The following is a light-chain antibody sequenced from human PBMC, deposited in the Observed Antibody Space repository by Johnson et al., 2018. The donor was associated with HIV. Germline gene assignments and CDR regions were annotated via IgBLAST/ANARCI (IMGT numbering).Light chain of an antibody. CDR1: SSNIGRNY. J-gene: IGLJ1*01. Sequence: QSVLTQPPSVSAAPGQKVTISCSGSSSNIGRNYVSWYQQLPGTAPKLLIFDNNKRPSGIPDRFSASKSGTSATLGITGLQTGDEADYYCGTWDSSLSAYVFATGTKVTLL. CDR3: GTWDSSLSAYV. V-gene: IGLV1-51*01. CDR2: DNN.